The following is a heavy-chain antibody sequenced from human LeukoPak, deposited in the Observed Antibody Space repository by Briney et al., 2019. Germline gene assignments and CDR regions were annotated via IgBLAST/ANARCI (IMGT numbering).Heavy chain of an antibody. J-gene: IGHJ3*02. CDR2: ISAYNSDT. V-gene: IGHV1-18*01. CDR1: GYTFTSYG. CDR3: ARVGDSSGYGDAFDI. Sequence: ASVKVSCKASGYTFTSYGISWVRQAPGQGLEWMAWISAYNSDTNYAQKLQGRVSMTTDTSTSTAYMELRSLRSDDTAVYYCARVGDSSGYGDAFDIWGQGTMVTVSS. D-gene: IGHD3-22*01.